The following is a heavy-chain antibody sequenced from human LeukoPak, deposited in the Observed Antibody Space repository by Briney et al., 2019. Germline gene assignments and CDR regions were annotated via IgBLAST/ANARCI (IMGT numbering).Heavy chain of an antibody. V-gene: IGHV4-59*01. CDR1: GGSISSYY. CDR2: IYYSGST. CDR3: ARDFPYGSGTYFAFDI. D-gene: IGHD3-10*01. J-gene: IGHJ3*02. Sequence: SETLSLTCTVSGGSISSYYWSWIRQPPGKGLEWIGYIYYSGSTNYNPSLKSRVTISVDTSKNQFSLKLSSVTAADTAVYYCARDFPYGSGTYFAFDIWGQGTMVTVSS.